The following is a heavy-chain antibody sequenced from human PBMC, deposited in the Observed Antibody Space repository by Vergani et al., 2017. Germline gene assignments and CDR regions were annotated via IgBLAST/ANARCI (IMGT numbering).Heavy chain of an antibody. CDR1: GFTFSTYD. CDR2: IGTAGDT. D-gene: IGHD6-6*01. CDR3: ARRDSSSPALDY. V-gene: IGHV3-13*01. J-gene: IGHJ4*02. Sequence: EVQLVESGGGLVQPGGSLRLSCASSGFTFSTYDMHWVRQATGKGLEWVSAIGTAGDTYYPGSVKGRFTISRENAKNSLYLQMNGLRAGDTAVSCCARRDSSSPALDYWGQGTLVTVSS.